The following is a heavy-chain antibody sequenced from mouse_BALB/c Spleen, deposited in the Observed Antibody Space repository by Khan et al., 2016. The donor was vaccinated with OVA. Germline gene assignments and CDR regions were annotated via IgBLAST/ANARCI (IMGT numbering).Heavy chain of an antibody. V-gene: IGHV1-7*01. J-gene: IGHJ2*01. Sequence: QVQLKQSGAELAKPGASVKLSCKASGYTFINYWILWVKQRPGQGLEWIGYINPSTGYTEYNQNFKDKATLTADKSSSTAYMQLSSLTSEDSAVYYCACRGVRWDFDYWGQGTTLTVSS. D-gene: IGHD3-3*01. CDR3: ACRGVRWDFDY. CDR1: GYTFINYW. CDR2: INPSTGYT.